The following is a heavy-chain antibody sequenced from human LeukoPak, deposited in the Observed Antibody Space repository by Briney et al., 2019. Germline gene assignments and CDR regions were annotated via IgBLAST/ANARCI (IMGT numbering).Heavy chain of an antibody. CDR3: AREQFGGATTTSAFDY. Sequence: ASVKVSCKASGGTFSSYAISWVRQAPGQGLEWMGMINPSGGSTSYAQKFQGRVTMTRDMSTSTVYMELSSLRSEDTAVYYCAREQFGGATTTSAFDYWGQGTLVTVSS. CDR1: GGTFSSYA. V-gene: IGHV1-46*01. CDR2: INPSGGST. J-gene: IGHJ4*02. D-gene: IGHD1-26*01.